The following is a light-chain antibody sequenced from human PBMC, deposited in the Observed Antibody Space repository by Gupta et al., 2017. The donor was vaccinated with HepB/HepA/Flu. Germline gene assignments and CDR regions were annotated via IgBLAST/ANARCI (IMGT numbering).Light chain of an antibody. Sequence: DIVLTQSPATLSLSPGERATLSCRASQRISKYLAWYQHKPGQAPRLLIYDASNRATGIPARFGGSGSGTDFTLSISSLEPEDFAVYYCQQRSNWPLTFGGGTKVEI. CDR2: DAS. J-gene: IGKJ4*01. CDR1: QRISKY. V-gene: IGKV3-11*01. CDR3: QQRSNWPLT.